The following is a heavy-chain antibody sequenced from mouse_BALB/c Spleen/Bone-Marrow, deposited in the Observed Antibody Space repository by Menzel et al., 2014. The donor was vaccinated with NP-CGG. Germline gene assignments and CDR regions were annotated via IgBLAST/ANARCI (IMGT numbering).Heavy chain of an antibody. J-gene: IGHJ1*01. Sequence: QVQLQQSGPELAKPGTLVKMSCKASGYTSTSYDINWVKQRPGQGLELIGWINPGDGSAKYNEKFKGKATLTADKSSSTAYMQLSSLTSENTAVYFCAGSGDGYYWYFDVWGAGTMVTVSS. CDR2: INPGDGSA. CDR3: AGSGDGYYWYFDV. V-gene: IGHV1S56*01. CDR1: GYTSTSYD. D-gene: IGHD2-3*01.